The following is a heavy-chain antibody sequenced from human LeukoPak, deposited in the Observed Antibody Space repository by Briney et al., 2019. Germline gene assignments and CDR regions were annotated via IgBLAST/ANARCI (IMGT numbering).Heavy chain of an antibody. J-gene: IGHJ4*02. CDR3: AKGRTWLAFRL. D-gene: IGHD5-12*01. Sequence: GGSLRLSCAASGFTFSGYAMSWVRQAPGKGLEWVSAISGSGGSTYYADSVKGRFTISRDNSKNTLCLQMNSLRAEDTAVYYCAKGRTWLAFRLWGQGTLVTVSS. CDR1: GFTFSGYA. CDR2: ISGSGGST. V-gene: IGHV3-23*01.